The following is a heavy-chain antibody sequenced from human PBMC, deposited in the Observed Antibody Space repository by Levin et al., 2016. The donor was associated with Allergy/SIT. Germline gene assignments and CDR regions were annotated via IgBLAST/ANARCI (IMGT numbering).Heavy chain of an antibody. CDR3: GVSAAAFDY. J-gene: IGHJ4*02. CDR2: INHSGST. D-gene: IGHD6-13*01. Sequence: WIRQPPGKGLEWIGEINHSGSTNYNPSLKSRVTISVDTSKNQFSLKLSSVTAADTAVYYCGVSAAAFDYWGQGTLVTVSS. V-gene: IGHV4-34*01.